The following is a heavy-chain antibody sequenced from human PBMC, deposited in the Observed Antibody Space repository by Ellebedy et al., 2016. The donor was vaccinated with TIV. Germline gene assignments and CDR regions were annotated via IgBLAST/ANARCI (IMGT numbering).Heavy chain of an antibody. Sequence: AASVKVSCKASGYSFSTYDIHWVRQAPGQGLEWMGWMNPKSGNTGYAQKFQGRVSMTRNSSINTAYMDLSSLRFEDTAVYYCARGRGFLQGLEYWGQGSLVTVPS. V-gene: IGHV1-8*01. CDR1: GYSFSTYD. J-gene: IGHJ4*02. D-gene: IGHD2/OR15-2a*01. CDR3: ARGRGFLQGLEY. CDR2: MNPKSGNT.